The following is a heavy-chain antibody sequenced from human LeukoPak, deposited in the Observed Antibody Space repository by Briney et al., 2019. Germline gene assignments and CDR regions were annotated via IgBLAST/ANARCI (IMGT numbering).Heavy chain of an antibody. CDR2: IDASGVNT. CDR3: AKGSGSGWYGWFDP. D-gene: IGHD6-19*01. J-gene: IGHJ5*02. CDR1: RFTFSGYA. Sequence: GGSLRLSCAASRFTFSGYAMYWVRQAPGKGLEWVSCIDASGVNTYYADSVKGRFTISIDNSNNTLYLQMNSLRAEDTAVYYCAKGSGSGWYGWFDPWGQGTLVTVSS. V-gene: IGHV3-23*01.